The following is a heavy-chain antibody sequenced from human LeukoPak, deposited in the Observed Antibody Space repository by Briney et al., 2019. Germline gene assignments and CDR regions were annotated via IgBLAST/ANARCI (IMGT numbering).Heavy chain of an antibody. D-gene: IGHD3-16*01. J-gene: IGHJ2*01. V-gene: IGHV4-59*12. CDR3: ARRGTLYWYFDL. CDR2: IYYSGST. CDR1: GGSISSYY. Sequence: SETLSLTCTVSGGSISSYYWSWIRQPPGKGLEWIGYIYYSGSTNYNPSLKSRVTISVDTSKNQFSLKLSSVTAADTAVYYCARRGTLYWYFDLWGRGTLVTVSS.